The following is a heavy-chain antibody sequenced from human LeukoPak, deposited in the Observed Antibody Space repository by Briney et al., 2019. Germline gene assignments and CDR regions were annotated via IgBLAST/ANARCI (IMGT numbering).Heavy chain of an antibody. V-gene: IGHV1-18*01. CDR1: WYTFSSYG. CDR2: ISAYNGNT. Sequence: VASVKVSCKASWYTFSSYGISWVRQAPGQRVEWMGWISAYNGNTNYAQKLQGRVTMTTDTSTSTAYMELRSLRSDDTAVYYCARDPRIPMVRGDLPIDYWGQGTLVTVSS. J-gene: IGHJ4*02. D-gene: IGHD3-10*01. CDR3: ARDPRIPMVRGDLPIDY.